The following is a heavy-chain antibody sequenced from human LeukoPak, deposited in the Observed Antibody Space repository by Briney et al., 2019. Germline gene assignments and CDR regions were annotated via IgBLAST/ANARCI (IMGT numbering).Heavy chain of an antibody. D-gene: IGHD2-21*01. V-gene: IGHV3-74*01. J-gene: IGHJ4*02. CDR1: GFTFSSYW. CDR2: INSDGSST. CDR3: ARARILAYCGGDCSSYYFDY. Sequence: GGSLRLSCAASGFTFSSYWMHWVRQAPGKGLVWVSRINSDGSSTSYADSAKGRFTISRDNAKNTLYLQMNSLRAEDTAVYYCARARILAYCGGDCSSYYFDYWGQGTLVTVSS.